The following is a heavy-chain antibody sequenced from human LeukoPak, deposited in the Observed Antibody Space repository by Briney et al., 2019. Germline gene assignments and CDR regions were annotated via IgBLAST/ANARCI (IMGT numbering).Heavy chain of an antibody. V-gene: IGHV3-30*03. CDR2: ISYDGSNQ. Sequence: GGSLRLSCAASGFTFSSYGMHWVRQAPGKGLEWVAVISYDGSNQYYADSVKGRFTISRDNSKNTLYLQMNSLRAEDTAVYYCAMVDTAMVDFDYWGQGTLVTVSS. CDR1: GFTFSSYG. J-gene: IGHJ4*02. D-gene: IGHD5-18*01. CDR3: AMVDTAMVDFDY.